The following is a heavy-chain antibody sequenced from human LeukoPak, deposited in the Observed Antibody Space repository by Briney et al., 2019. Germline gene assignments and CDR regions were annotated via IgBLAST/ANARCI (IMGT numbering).Heavy chain of an antibody. J-gene: IGHJ4*02. D-gene: IGHD2-2*01. Sequence: KPSETLSLTCTVSGGSISSYYWSWIRQPPGKGLEWIGYIYYSGSTNYNPSLKSRVTISVDTSKNQFSLKLSSVTAADTAVYYCARDYCSSTSCLVRIFDYWGQGTLVTVSS. CDR3: ARDYCSSTSCLVRIFDY. CDR2: IYYSGST. V-gene: IGHV4-59*01. CDR1: GGSISSYY.